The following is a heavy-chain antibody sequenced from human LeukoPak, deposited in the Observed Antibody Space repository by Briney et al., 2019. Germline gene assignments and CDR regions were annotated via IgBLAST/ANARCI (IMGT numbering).Heavy chain of an antibody. CDR3: AKDQYTYGLGFYTLDS. CDR1: GLTFSSYD. V-gene: IGHV3-33*03. J-gene: IGHJ4*02. Sequence: GGSLRLSCAASGLTFSSYDMHWVRQAPGKGLAWVAVIRYDVSSKYYSESVKGRFTISRDNSKNTLYLQMNSLRADDTALYYCAKDQYTYGLGFYTLDSWGQGTLVTVSS. D-gene: IGHD5-18*01. CDR2: IRYDVSSK.